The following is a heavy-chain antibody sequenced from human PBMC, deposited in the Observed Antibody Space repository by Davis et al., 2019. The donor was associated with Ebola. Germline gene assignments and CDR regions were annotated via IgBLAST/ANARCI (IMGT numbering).Heavy chain of an antibody. J-gene: IGHJ4*02. CDR2: VRSHGSDD. Sequence: GESLKISCAASGFTFSSYAMHWVRQAPGRGLEWVAFVRSHGSDDHYADSVKGRFTISRDNSKNTLNLQMNSLRPEDTAVYYCARDSDDYSFDYWGQGTLVTVSS. D-gene: IGHD4-11*01. CDR3: ARDSDDYSFDY. V-gene: IGHV3-30*02. CDR1: GFTFSSYA.